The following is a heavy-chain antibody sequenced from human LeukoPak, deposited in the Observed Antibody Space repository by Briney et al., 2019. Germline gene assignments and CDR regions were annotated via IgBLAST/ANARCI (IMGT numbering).Heavy chain of an antibody. Sequence: GGSLRLSCTASGFTFSDYEVNWIRRAPGKGLEWVSYISGSGSTIYYPDSVKGRFTISRDNAKNSLYLQMNSLRAEDTAVYDCARRGRGISGTDVWGKGTTVTVSS. V-gene: IGHV3-48*03. J-gene: IGHJ6*04. CDR2: ISGSGSTI. D-gene: IGHD3-10*01. CDR3: ARRGRGISGTDV. CDR1: GFTFSDYE.